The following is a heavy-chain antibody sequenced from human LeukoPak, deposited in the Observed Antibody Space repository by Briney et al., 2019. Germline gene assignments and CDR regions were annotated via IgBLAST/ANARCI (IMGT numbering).Heavy chain of an antibody. Sequence: ASVKVSCKASGYTFTSYGISWVRQAPGQGLEWMGWISAYNGNTNYAQKLQRRVTMTTDTSTSTAYMELRSLRSNDTAVYYCARDPLGYCSSTSCYTPENYYYYYGMDVWGQGTTVTVSS. CDR1: GYTFTSYG. J-gene: IGHJ6*02. CDR2: ISAYNGNT. V-gene: IGHV1-18*01. D-gene: IGHD2-2*02. CDR3: ARDPLGYCSSTSCYTPENYYYYYGMDV.